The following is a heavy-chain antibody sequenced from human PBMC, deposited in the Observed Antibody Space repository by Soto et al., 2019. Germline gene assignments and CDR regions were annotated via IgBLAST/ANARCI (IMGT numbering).Heavy chain of an antibody. CDR3: ARLIGNSWLDS. Sequence: SQTLSLTYAISGDSVSTNSATWDWIRKSPSRGLEWLGRTYYRSNWYTDYAVSVKGRITISPDTSNNQLSLQLNSVTPDDTAVYYCARLIGNSWLDSWGQGTLVTVSS. J-gene: IGHJ5*01. D-gene: IGHD2-8*01. V-gene: IGHV6-1*01. CDR1: GDSVSTNSAT. CDR2: TYYRSNWYT.